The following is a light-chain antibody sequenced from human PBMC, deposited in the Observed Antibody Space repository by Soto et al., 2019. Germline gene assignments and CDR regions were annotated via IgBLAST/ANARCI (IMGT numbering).Light chain of an antibody. CDR2: EVH. J-gene: IGLJ2*01. CDR3: SSFAGDNTLV. Sequence: QSALTQPPSASGSPGQSVTISCAGTGSGIAVYDFVSWYQQHPDKAPKLIIYEVHKRPSGVPDRFSASKSGSTASLTVSGLQAEDEADYYCSSFAGDNTLVFGGGTKVTVL. CDR1: GSGIAVYDF. V-gene: IGLV2-8*01.